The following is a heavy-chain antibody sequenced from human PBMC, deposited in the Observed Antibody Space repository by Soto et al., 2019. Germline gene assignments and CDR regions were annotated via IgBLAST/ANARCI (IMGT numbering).Heavy chain of an antibody. V-gene: IGHV3-23*01. J-gene: IGHJ4*02. CDR3: AREPKPFMTGYYDL. CDR2: ISSTGSKT. CDR1: GFSMSNHA. D-gene: IGHD3-9*01. Sequence: PGGSLRLSCVVSGFSMSNHALTWVRQAPGKGLEWVSSISSTGSKTYYADSIEGRFTISRDNSKNTVFLQMNSLRPDDMAFYFCAREPKPFMTGYYDLWGQGTLVTVAS.